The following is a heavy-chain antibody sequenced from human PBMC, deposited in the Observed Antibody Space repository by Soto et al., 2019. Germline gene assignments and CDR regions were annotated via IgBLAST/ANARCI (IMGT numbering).Heavy chain of an antibody. V-gene: IGHV1-2*04. Sequence: ASVKVSCKASGYTFTGYYMHWVRQAPGQGLEWMGWINPNSGGTNYAQKFQGWVTMTRDTSISTAYMELSRLRSDDTAVYYCARGMVRGVIRANYYGMDVWDQGTTVTVSS. CDR1: GYTFTGYY. D-gene: IGHD3-10*01. CDR3: ARGMVRGVIRANYYGMDV. J-gene: IGHJ6*02. CDR2: INPNSGGT.